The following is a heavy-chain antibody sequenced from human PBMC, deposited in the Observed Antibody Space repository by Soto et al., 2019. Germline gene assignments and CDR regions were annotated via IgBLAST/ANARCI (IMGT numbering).Heavy chain of an antibody. Sequence: PGGSLKISCKASGYRFTSYWIAWVRQVPGKGLGWVGIIYPRDSDTRYSPSFKGNVKTAAEKSISTPYLHWSSVTASDTAMYFCARPTSSGSSAGALTYGMDVWGQGTTVTVSS. CDR2: IYPRDSDT. CDR1: GYRFTSYW. V-gene: IGHV5-51*01. J-gene: IGHJ6*02. CDR3: ARPTSSGSSAGALTYGMDV. D-gene: IGHD3-10*01.